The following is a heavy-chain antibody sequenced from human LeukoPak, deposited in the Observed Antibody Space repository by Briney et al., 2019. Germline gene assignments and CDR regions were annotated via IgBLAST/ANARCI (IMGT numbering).Heavy chain of an antibody. CDR3: ARDRDHILTGYSRNAFDI. CDR1: GESVASNIAA. V-gene: IGHV6-1*01. CDR2: TYYRSKWYI. D-gene: IGHD3-9*01. Sequence: SQTLSLTCAISGESVASNIAAWNWIRQSPSRGLEWLGRTYYRSKWYIDYAASVTRRITINPDTSMNHFSLHLNSVTPEDTAVYYCARDRDHILTGYSRNAFDIWGQGSMVTVSS. J-gene: IGHJ3*02.